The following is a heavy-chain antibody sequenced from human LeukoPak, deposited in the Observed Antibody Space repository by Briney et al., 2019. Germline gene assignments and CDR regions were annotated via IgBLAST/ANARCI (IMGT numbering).Heavy chain of an antibody. CDR2: IYYSGST. V-gene: IGHV4-59*08. D-gene: IGHD6-19*01. CDR1: GGAISSYY. Sequence: SEALSLTCTVSGGAISSYYWSWIRQPPGKGLEWIGYIYYSGSTNYNPSLESRVTISVDTSKNQFSLNLTSVTAADTAVYYCARADRYYYGMDVWGQGTTVTVSS. J-gene: IGHJ6*02. CDR3: ARADRYYYGMDV.